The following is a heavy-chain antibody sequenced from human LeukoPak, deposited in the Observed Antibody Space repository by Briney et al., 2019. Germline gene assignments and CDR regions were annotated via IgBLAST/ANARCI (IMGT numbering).Heavy chain of an antibody. D-gene: IGHD3-10*01. CDR2: IYYSGNT. CDR1: GGSISSYY. J-gene: IGHJ6*02. V-gene: IGHV4-59*08. CDR3: ARLRSTYRGSSYYNGMDV. Sequence: PSETLSLTCTVSGGSISSYYWSWIRQPPGKGLEWIGDIYYSGNTKYKPSLKSRVTISVDTAKNQFSLKVTSVTAADTAVYYCARLRSTYRGSSYYNGMDVWGQGTSVTVSS.